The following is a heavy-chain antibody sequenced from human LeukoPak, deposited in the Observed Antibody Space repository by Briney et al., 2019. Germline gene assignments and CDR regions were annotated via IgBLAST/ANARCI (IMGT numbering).Heavy chain of an antibody. D-gene: IGHD3-10*01. Sequence: SETLSLTCTVSGGSISSYYWSWLRQPPGKGLEWIGYIYYSGSTNYNPSLKSRVTISVDTSKNQFSLKLSSVTAADTAVYYCARGGYYGSGKVWFDPWGQGTLVTVSS. CDR3: ARGGYYGSGKVWFDP. CDR1: GGSISSYY. J-gene: IGHJ5*02. CDR2: IYYSGST. V-gene: IGHV4-59*01.